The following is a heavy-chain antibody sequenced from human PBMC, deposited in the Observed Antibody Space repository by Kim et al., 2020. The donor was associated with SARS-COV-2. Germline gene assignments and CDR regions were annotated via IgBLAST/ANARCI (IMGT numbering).Heavy chain of an antibody. CDR1: RYTFTSYG. Sequence: ASVKVSCKASRYTFTSYGISWVRQAPGQGLEWMGWISAYNGNTNYAQKLQGRVTMTTDTSTSTAYMELRSLRSDDTAVYYCARGRVSFYYDSSGYFLDYWGQGTLVTVSS. CDR2: ISAYNGNT. J-gene: IGHJ4*02. V-gene: IGHV1-18*01. CDR3: ARGRVSFYYDSSGYFLDY. D-gene: IGHD3-22*01.